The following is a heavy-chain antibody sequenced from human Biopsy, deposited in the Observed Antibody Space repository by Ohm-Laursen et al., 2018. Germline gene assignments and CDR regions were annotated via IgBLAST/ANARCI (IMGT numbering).Heavy chain of an antibody. D-gene: IGHD6-19*01. CDR1: GDSLTSGPEN. J-gene: IGHJ4*02. CDR2: IYSGGNT. CDR3: ARGRRTSGWPYFDN. Sequence: SDTLSLTCTVSGDSLTSGPENWSWIRQSPGQGLEYIGFIYSGGNTNYNPSLKNRVTMSVDTSKNQFYVKLYSVTAADTAVYYCARGRRTSGWPYFDNWGQGALVIVSP. V-gene: IGHV4-61*01.